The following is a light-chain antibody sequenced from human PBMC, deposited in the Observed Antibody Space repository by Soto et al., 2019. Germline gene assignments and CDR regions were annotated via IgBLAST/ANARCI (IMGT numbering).Light chain of an antibody. J-gene: IGKJ1*01. CDR2: AAS. CDR3: QKYKSVPRT. CDR1: QGINNF. Sequence: DIQMTQSPSSLSASVGDRVTITCRASQGINNFLAWYQQKPGKVPELRIYAASNWQSGVSSRFSGRGSGTDFTLTLSSLEPEDGATCYCQKYKSVPRTFGQGTNVEIK. V-gene: IGKV1-27*01.